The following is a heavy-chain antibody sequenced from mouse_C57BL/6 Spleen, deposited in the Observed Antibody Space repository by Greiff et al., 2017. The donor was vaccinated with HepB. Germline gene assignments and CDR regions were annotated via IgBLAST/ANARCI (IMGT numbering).Heavy chain of an antibody. Sequence: QVQLQQPGAELVKPGASVKLSCKASGYTFTSYWMHWVKQRPGQGLEWIGMIHPNSGSTNYNEKFKSKATLTVDKSSSTAYMQLSSLTSEDSAVYYCARWGGTYYYAMDYGGQGTSVTVSS. CDR1: GYTFTSYW. V-gene: IGHV1-64*01. D-gene: IGHD4-1*01. CDR3: ARWGGTYYYAMDY. CDR2: IHPNSGST. J-gene: IGHJ4*01.